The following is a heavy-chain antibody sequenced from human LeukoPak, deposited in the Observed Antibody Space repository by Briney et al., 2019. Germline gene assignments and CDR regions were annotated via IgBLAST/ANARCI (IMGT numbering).Heavy chain of an antibody. V-gene: IGHV1-69*01. Sequence: SVKVSCKASGGTFSSYAISWVRQAPGQGLEWMGGIIPILGTANYAQKFQGRVTITADESTSTAYMELSSLRSEDTAVYYCASGGAATPSRHFDYWGQGTLVTVSS. J-gene: IGHJ4*02. CDR2: IIPILGTA. CDR1: GGTFSSYA. D-gene: IGHD2-15*01. CDR3: ASGGAATPSRHFDY.